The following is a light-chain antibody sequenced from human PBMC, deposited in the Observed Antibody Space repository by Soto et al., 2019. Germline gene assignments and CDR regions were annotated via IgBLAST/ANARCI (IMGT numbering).Light chain of an antibody. CDR3: QQRSNWPPT. CDR1: QSVSSY. J-gene: IGKJ4*01. CDR2: DAS. Sequence: EFVLTQSPATLSLSPGERATLSCRASQSVSSYLAWYQQKPGQAPRLLIYDASNRATGIPARFSGSKSGTDFTLTISSLEPEDFAVYYCQQRSNWPPTFGGGTKVEIK. V-gene: IGKV3-11*01.